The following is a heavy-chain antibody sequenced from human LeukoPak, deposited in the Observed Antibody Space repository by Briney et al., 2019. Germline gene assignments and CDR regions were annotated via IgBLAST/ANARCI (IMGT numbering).Heavy chain of an antibody. CDR1: AFTFSQYA. D-gene: IGHD2-15*01. V-gene: IGHV3-30*04. J-gene: IGHJ3*02. Sequence: SLPLSSQASAFTFSQYAMHWVRQAPLKGLGWVSIISYEGDNTFYGADVKGRVTISRDNSKNTLFLEMNTLRPADTAIYYCARDVDRMGGSLTLRGDAFYIWGKARMV. CDR2: ISYEGDNT. CDR3: ARDVDRMGGSLTLRGDAFYI.